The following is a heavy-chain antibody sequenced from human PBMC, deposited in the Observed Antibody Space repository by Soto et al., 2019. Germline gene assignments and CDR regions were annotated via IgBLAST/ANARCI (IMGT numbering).Heavy chain of an antibody. J-gene: IGHJ4*02. Sequence: SLTCTVSNFSVLTSIYYWAWIRQPPGKGLEWVGTVYYTGTTYYNPSLQSRVTISIDTSKNQFSLNLNSVTAADTAVYYCARNWNLALVPAAYFDSWGQGTLVTVSS. CDR1: NFSVLTSIYY. CDR3: ARNWNLALVPAAYFDS. V-gene: IGHV4-39*01. D-gene: IGHD2-2*01. CDR2: VYYTGTT.